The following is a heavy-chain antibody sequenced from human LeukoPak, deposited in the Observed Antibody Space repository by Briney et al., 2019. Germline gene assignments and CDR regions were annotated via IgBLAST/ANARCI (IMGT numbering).Heavy chain of an antibody. CDR3: ARDRRPTVTTSYGPNNWFDP. CDR2: IRYDGINK. D-gene: IGHD4-17*01. Sequence: PGGSLRLSCAASRFTFSSYGMHWVRQAPGKGLEWVAFIRYDGINKYYADSVKGRFTISRDNAQNTLYLQMNSLRAEDTAVYYCARDRRPTVTTSYGPNNWFDPWGQGTLVTVSS. CDR1: RFTFSSYG. V-gene: IGHV3-30*02. J-gene: IGHJ5*02.